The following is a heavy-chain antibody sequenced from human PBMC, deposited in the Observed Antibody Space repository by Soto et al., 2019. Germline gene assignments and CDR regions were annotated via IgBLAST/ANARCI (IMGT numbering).Heavy chain of an antibody. J-gene: IGHJ6*03. V-gene: IGHV4-59*08. Sequence: SETLSLTCTVSGGSISSYYWSWIRQPPGKGLEWIGYIYYSGSTNYNPSLKSRVTISVDTSKNQFSLKLSSVTAADTAVYYCARHGDYAPYYYYYMDVWGKGTTVTVSS. CDR3: ARHGDYAPYYYYYMDV. D-gene: IGHD4-17*01. CDR1: GGSISSYY. CDR2: IYYSGST.